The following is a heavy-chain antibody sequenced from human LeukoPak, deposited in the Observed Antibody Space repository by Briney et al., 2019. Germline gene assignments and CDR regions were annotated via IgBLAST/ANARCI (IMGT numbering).Heavy chain of an antibody. J-gene: IGHJ4*02. CDR1: GCTFSSYA. CDR2: ISGSGGST. Sequence: GGSLRLSCAASGCTFSSYAMSWVRQAPGKGLEWVSAISGSGGSTYYADSVKGRFTISRDNSKKTLYLKMNSLRAEDTAVYYCAKDKRLRLGELSLFDYWGQGTLVTVSS. D-gene: IGHD3-16*02. V-gene: IGHV3-23*01. CDR3: AKDKRLRLGELSLFDY.